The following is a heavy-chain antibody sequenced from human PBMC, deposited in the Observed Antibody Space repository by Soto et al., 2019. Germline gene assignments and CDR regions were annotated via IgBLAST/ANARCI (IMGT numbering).Heavy chain of an antibody. Sequence: QVQLVQSGAEVKKPGSSVKVSCKASGGTFSSYAISWVRQAPGQGLEWMGGIIPIFGTANYAQKFQGRVTITADESTSTAYMELSSLRSEDKAVYYCARDNCGDYAGGVNWFDPWGQGTLVTVSS. CDR2: IIPIFGTA. CDR3: ARDNCGDYAGGVNWFDP. J-gene: IGHJ5*02. CDR1: GGTFSSYA. V-gene: IGHV1-69*12. D-gene: IGHD4-17*01.